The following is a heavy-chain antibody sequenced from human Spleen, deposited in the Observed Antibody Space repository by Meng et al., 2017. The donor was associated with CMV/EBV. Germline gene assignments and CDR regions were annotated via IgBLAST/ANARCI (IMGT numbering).Heavy chain of an antibody. CDR2: MNPNSGNT. Sequence: ASVKVSCKASGYTFSTYDINWVRQAAGQGLEWMGWMNPNSGNTGYAQKFQGRVTITRNTSISTAYMELSSLRSEDTAVYYCARVSSGSYWGAFDIWGQGTMVTVSS. V-gene: IGHV1-8*03. J-gene: IGHJ3*02. CDR3: ARVSSGSYWGAFDI. D-gene: IGHD1-26*01. CDR1: GYTFSTYD.